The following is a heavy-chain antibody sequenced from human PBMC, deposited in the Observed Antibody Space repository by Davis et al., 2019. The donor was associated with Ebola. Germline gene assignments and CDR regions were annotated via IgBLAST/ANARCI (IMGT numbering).Heavy chain of an antibody. CDR3: ARDSRGGIAADIDY. D-gene: IGHD6-13*01. V-gene: IGHV3-30*04. CDR2: ISYDGMNA. Sequence: GESLKISCAASGFTFSSYAMHWVRQAPGKGLEWVALISYDGMNAVYADSVKGRFTFSRDNSKNMVLLEMISLRVEDTAVYYCARDSRGGIAADIDYWGQGTLVTVSS. CDR1: GFTFSSYA. J-gene: IGHJ4*02.